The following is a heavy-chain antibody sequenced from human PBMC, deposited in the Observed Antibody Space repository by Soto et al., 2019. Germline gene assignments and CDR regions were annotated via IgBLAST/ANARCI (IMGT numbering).Heavy chain of an antibody. CDR1: GFTFDDYA. CDR3: AKGCNSGSQGCEYFQH. V-gene: IGHV3-9*01. J-gene: IGHJ1*01. Sequence: HPGGSLRLSCAASGFTFDDYAMHWVRQAPGKGLEWVSGISWNSGSIGYADSVKGRFTISRDNAKNSLYLQMNSLRAEDTALYYCAKGCNSGSQGCEYFQHWGQGTLVTVSS. D-gene: IGHD1-26*01. CDR2: ISWNSGSI.